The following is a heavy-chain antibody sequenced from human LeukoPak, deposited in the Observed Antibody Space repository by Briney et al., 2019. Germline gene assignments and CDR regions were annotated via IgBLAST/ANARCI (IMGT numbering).Heavy chain of an antibody. V-gene: IGHV3-30*02. D-gene: IGHD1-26*01. CDR2: VRLDGNNK. J-gene: IGHJ4*02. CDR1: GFTFSNYG. Sequence: PGGSLRLSCAASGFTFSNYGMHWVRQAPGKGLEWVAFVRLDGNNKYYGDSVKGRFTISRDNSKNTLYLQKNSLRAEDTAVYSCAKTNGSPDYWGQGTLVTVSS. CDR3: AKTNGSPDY.